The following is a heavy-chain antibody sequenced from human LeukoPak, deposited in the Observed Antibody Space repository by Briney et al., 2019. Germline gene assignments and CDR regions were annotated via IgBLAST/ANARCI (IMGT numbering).Heavy chain of an antibody. J-gene: IGHJ4*02. CDR1: GFTFSSYA. V-gene: IGHV3-23*01. D-gene: IGHD3-10*01. CDR2: ISGSGGST. Sequence: GGSLRLSCAASGFTFSSYAMSWVRQAPGKGLEWVSAISGSGGSTYYADSVKGRFTISRDNSKNTLYLQMNSLRAEDTAVYYCASGPVLWFGELSPSDYWGQGTLVTVSS. CDR3: ASGPVLWFGELSPSDY.